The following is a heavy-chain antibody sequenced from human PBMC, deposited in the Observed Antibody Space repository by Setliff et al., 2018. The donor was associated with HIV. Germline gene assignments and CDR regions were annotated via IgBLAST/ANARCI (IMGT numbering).Heavy chain of an antibody. CDR3: ARDYYDRSGFPSYFDL. Sequence: PGGSLRLPCAASGFTFSSYSMNWVRQAPGKGLEWVSSISSSGSYIYYADSMKGRFTISRDNAKNSLYLQMNSLRAEDTAVYYCARDYYDRSGFPSYFDLWGRGTLVTVSS. D-gene: IGHD3-22*01. CDR1: GFTFSSYS. CDR2: ISSSGSYI. J-gene: IGHJ2*01. V-gene: IGHV3-21*01.